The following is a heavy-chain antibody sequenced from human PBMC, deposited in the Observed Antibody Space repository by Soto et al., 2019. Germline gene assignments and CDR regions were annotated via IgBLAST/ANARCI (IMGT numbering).Heavy chain of an antibody. Sequence: SETLSLTCTVSGGSISSYYCSWIRQSAGKGLAWIGRIDTSGTTNYNPSLKSRVTMSVDASKSQFSLNLSSVTAADTAVYYCAKGPRGYVYYHGMDVWGQGTSVTVSS. D-gene: IGHD5-18*01. CDR3: AKGPRGYVYYHGMDV. J-gene: IGHJ6*02. CDR1: GGSISSYY. CDR2: IDTSGTT. V-gene: IGHV4-4*07.